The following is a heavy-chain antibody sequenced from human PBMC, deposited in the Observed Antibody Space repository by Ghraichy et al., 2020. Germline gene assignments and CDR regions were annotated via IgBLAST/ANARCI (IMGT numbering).Heavy chain of an antibody. Sequence: SETLSLTCTVSGGSISSGSYYWSWIRQAAGKGLEWIGRIYTSGSANYNPSLKSRVTISVDTSKNQFSLKLSSVTAADTAVYYCARGGEYYYDSSGAFYYFDYWGQGTLVTVSS. J-gene: IGHJ4*02. D-gene: IGHD3-22*01. CDR2: IYTSGSA. V-gene: IGHV4-61*02. CDR3: ARGGEYYYDSSGAFYYFDY. CDR1: GGSISSGSYY.